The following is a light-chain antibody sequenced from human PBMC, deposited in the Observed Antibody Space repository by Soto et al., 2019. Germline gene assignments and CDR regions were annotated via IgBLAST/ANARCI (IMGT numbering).Light chain of an antibody. J-gene: IGKJ3*01. CDR2: AAS. CDR3: QQSYSTPFT. V-gene: IGKV1-39*01. CDR1: QSISSY. Sequence: DIPMTQSPSSLSASVGDRVTITCRASQSISSYLNWYQQKPGKAPKLLIYAASSLQSGVPSRFIGSASRTDFTLTISTLQPEDFATNYCQQSYSTPFTFGPVTKVHI.